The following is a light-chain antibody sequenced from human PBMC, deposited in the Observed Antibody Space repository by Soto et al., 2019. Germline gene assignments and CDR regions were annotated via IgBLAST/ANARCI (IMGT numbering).Light chain of an antibody. CDR2: DAS. J-gene: IGKJ4*02. CDR1: QSVSSY. Sequence: EVFLTHSPATLSLSPLERATLSCRASQSVSSYLAWYQQKPGQAPRLLIYDASNRATGIPARFSGSGSGTDFTLTISSLEPEDFEVYLRKQRRRWTLTFAGGNXVDIK. V-gene: IGKV3-11*01. CDR3: KQRRRWTLT.